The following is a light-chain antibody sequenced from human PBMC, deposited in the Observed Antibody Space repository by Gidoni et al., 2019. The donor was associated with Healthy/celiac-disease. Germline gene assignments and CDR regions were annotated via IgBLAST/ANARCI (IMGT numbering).Light chain of an antibody. CDR3: QQYGSSPPLT. J-gene: IGKJ3*01. CDR1: QSVSSSY. V-gene: IGKV3-20*01. CDR2: GAS. Sequence: EIVLTQSPGTLSLSPGERATLSCRASQSVSSSYLAWYQQKPGQAPRLLISGASSRATGIPDRFSGSGSVTDFTLTISRLEPEDFAVYYCQQYGSSPPLTFGPGTKVDIK.